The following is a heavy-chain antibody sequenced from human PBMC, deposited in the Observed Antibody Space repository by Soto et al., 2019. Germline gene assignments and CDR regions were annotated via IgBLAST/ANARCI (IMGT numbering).Heavy chain of an antibody. CDR2: INSDGSST. CDR1: GFTFSSYW. Sequence: GGSLRLSCAASGFTFSSYWVHWVRQAPGKGLVWVSRINSDGSSTSYADSVKGRFTISRDNAKNTLYLQMNSLRAEDTAVYYCARDHVVSRNWFDPWGQGTLVTVSS. CDR3: ARDHVVSRNWFDP. V-gene: IGHV3-74*01. J-gene: IGHJ5*02. D-gene: IGHD2-21*01.